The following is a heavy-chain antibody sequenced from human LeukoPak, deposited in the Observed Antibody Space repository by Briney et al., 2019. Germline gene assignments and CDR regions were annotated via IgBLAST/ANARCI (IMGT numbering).Heavy chain of an antibody. CDR1: GFTFSNYW. CDR2: INQDGSEN. CDR3: ARDRGFLSFDY. Sequence: GGSLRLSCAASGFTFSNYWISWVRQAPGKGLEWVANINQDGSENNFVDSVRGRFTISRDKAKNSLYLQMNSLRAEDTAVYYCARDRGFLSFDYWGQGTQVTVSS. J-gene: IGHJ4*02. V-gene: IGHV3-7*01. D-gene: IGHD2/OR15-2a*01.